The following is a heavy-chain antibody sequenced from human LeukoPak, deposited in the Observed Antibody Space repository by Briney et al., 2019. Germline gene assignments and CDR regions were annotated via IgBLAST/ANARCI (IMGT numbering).Heavy chain of an antibody. V-gene: IGHV4-38-2*02. CDR3: ASLAYIDDFDI. CDR2: VYHSGST. Sequence: PSETLSLTCSVSGYSISSGYYWGWIRQPPGKGLEWIGSVYHSGSTYYNSSLKSRVTMSVDTSKNHFSLRLTSVTAADTAVYFCASLAYIDDFDIWGQGTMVTVSS. J-gene: IGHJ3*02. CDR1: GYSISSGYY. D-gene: IGHD1-14*01.